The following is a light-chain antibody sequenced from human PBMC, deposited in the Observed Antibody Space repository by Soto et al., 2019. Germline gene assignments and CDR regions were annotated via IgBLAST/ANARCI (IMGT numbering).Light chain of an antibody. V-gene: IGKV2-30*01. Sequence: DVVMTQSPLSLPVTLGQPASISCRSSQSLVYSDGNTYLNWFQQRPGQSPRRLIYKVSNRDSGVPDRFSGSGSGTDFTLKISRVEAEAVGVYYCMQGTHWPWTFRQGTKVEIK. J-gene: IGKJ1*01. CDR1: QSLVYSDGNTY. CDR2: KVS. CDR3: MQGTHWPWT.